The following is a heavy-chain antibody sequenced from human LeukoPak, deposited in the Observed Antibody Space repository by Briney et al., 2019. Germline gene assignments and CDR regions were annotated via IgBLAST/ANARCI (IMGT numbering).Heavy chain of an antibody. CDR2: IYYSGST. D-gene: IGHD4-17*01. CDR1: GGSISSYY. J-gene: IGHJ6*02. Sequence: SETLSLTCTVSGGSISSYYWSWIRQPPGKGLEWIAYIYYSGSTNYNPSLKSRVTISVDTSKNQFSLKLSSVTAADTAVYYCARGPHYGDYGFSYYGMDVWGQGTTVTVSS. CDR3: ARGPHYGDYGFSYYGMDV. V-gene: IGHV4-59*08.